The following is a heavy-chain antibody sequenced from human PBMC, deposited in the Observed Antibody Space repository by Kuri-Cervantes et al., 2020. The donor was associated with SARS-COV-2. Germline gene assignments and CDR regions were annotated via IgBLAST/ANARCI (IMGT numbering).Heavy chain of an antibody. J-gene: IGHJ6*03. CDR1: GXXXSSYS. CDR3: ARVKDHPYGSGSRYYYYMDV. D-gene: IGHD3-10*01. Sequence: GGSLRLSCAASGXXXSSYSMNWVRQAPGKGLEWVSSISSSSSYXYYADSVKGRFTISRDNAKNSLYXXMNSLRAEDTAVYYCARVKDHPYGSGSRYYYYMDVWGKGTTVTVSS. V-gene: IGHV3-21*01. CDR2: ISSSSSYX.